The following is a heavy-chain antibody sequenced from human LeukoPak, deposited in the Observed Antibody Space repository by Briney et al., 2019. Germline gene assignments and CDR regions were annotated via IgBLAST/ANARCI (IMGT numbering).Heavy chain of an antibody. CDR1: GGSFSGYY. V-gene: IGHV4-34*01. CDR3: ARGSTAMVF. Sequence: SGTLSLTCAVYGGSFSGYYWSWIRQPPGKGLEWIGEINHSGSTNYNPSLKSRVTISVDTSKNQFSLKLSSVTAADTAVYYCARGSTAMVFWGQGTLVTVSS. D-gene: IGHD5-18*01. CDR2: INHSGST. J-gene: IGHJ4*02.